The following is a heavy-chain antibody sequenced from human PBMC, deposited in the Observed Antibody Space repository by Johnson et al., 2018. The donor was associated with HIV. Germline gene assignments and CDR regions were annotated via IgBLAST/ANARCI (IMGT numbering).Heavy chain of an antibody. CDR2: ISGST. Sequence: VQLVESGGGLVQPGGSLRVSCAASGFTFSSYAMSWVRQAPGKGLEWVSTISGSTYYADSVKGRFTISRDNSKNTLYLQMNSLRAEDTAVYYCAKDSSGWYSGAFDIWGQGTMVTVSS. V-gene: IGHV3-23*04. CDR1: GFTFSSYA. CDR3: AKDSSGWYSGAFDI. J-gene: IGHJ3*02. D-gene: IGHD6-19*01.